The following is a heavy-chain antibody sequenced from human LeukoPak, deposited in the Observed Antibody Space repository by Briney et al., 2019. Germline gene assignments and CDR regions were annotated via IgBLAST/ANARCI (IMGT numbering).Heavy chain of an antibody. CDR3: ARWSLRGCSGSPCFDY. Sequence: SETLSLTCAVYGGSFSGYFWSWIRQPPGKGLEWIGELTESGRTSYNPSLKSRVTIAEDTSKNQFSLKLSSVTAADTAVYYCARWSLRGCSGSPCFDYWGQGTLVAVSS. CDR1: GGSFSGYF. V-gene: IGHV4-34*01. CDR2: LTESGRT. J-gene: IGHJ4*02. D-gene: IGHD2-15*01.